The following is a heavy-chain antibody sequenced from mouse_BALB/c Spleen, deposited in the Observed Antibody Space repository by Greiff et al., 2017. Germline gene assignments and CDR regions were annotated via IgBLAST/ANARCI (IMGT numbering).Heavy chain of an antibody. CDR1: GYAFTNYL. CDR3: ARGEGNYGFAY. CDR2: INPGSGGT. Sequence: VQGVESGAELVRPGTSVKVSCKASGYAFTNYLIEWVKQRPGQGLEWIGVINPGSGGTNYNEKFKGKATLTADKSSSTAYMQLSSLTSEDSAVYYCARGEGNYGFAYWGQGTLVTVSA. V-gene: IGHV1-54*01. D-gene: IGHD2-1*01. J-gene: IGHJ3*01.